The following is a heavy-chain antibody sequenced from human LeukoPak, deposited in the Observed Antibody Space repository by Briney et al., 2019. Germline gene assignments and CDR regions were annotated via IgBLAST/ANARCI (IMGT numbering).Heavy chain of an antibody. CDR1: GGSFSGYY. CDR3: ARLGYCSSASCGPLDY. V-gene: IGHV4-34*01. D-gene: IGHD2-2*01. J-gene: IGHJ4*02. Sequence: PSETPSLTCAVYGGSFSGYYWSWIRQPPGKGLEWIGEINHSGSTNYNPSLKSRVTISVDTSKNQFSLKLNSVTAADTALYYCARLGYCSSASCGPLDYWGQGTLVTVSS. CDR2: INHSGST.